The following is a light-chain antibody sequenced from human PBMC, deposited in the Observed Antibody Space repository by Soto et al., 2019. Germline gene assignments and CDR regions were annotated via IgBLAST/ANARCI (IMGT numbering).Light chain of an antibody. V-gene: IGKV2-28*01. CDR3: MQALQTPFN. CDR2: LGS. CDR1: QSLLYSNGYNY. Sequence: DVVMTQSPLSLPVTPGEPASISCRSSQSLLYSNGYNYLDWYVQKPGQSPQLLIYLGSYRASGVPDRLSGSGSGTDFTLKFSRVEAEDVGVYYCMQALQTPFNFGPGNKVDSK. J-gene: IGKJ3*01.